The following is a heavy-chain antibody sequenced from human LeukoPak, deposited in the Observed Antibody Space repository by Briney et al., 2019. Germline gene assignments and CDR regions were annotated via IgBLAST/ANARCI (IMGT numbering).Heavy chain of an antibody. D-gene: IGHD3-10*01. CDR3: ATSGQLRYYYYYMDV. Sequence: SGGSLRLSCAASGFTFSSYWMSWVRQAPGKGLEWVANIEQDGSEKYYVDSVKGRFTVSRDNAKNSLYLQMNSLRAEDTAVYYCATSGQLRYYYYYMDVWGKGTTVTISS. J-gene: IGHJ6*03. CDR1: GFTFSSYW. CDR2: IEQDGSEK. V-gene: IGHV3-7*01.